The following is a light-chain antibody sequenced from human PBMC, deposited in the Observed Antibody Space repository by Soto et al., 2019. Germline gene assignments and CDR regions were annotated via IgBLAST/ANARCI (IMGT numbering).Light chain of an antibody. CDR1: SSNIGAGYD. J-gene: IGLJ2*01. CDR3: QSYDISLSGSVV. CDR2: GNT. Sequence: QSVLTQPPSVSGAPGQRVTISCTGSSSNIGAGYDVQWYQQLPGAAPRLLIFGNTNRPSGVPDRFSGSGSGTSASLAISGLQAEDGADYYCQSYDISLSGSVVFGGGTKLTVL. V-gene: IGLV1-40*01.